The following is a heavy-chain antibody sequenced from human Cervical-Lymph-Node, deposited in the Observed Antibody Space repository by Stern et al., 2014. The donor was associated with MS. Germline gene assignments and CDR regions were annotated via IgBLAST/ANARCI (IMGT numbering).Heavy chain of an antibody. V-gene: IGHV1-69*01. CDR1: GGTFSSYA. Sequence: QVQLLQPGAEVKKPGSSVKVSCKASGGTFSSYAISWVRQAPGQGLEWMGGIIPIFGTANYAQKFQGRVTITADESTSTAYMELSSLRSEDTAVYYCARESGTYYYDSSGYYYGYWGQGTLVTVSS. D-gene: IGHD3-22*01. J-gene: IGHJ4*02. CDR3: ARESGTYYYDSSGYYYGY. CDR2: IIPIFGTA.